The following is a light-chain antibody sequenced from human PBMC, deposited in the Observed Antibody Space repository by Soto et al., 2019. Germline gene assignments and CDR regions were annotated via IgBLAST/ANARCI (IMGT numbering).Light chain of an antibody. V-gene: IGKV3-20*01. CDR3: QQYGSSPPIT. J-gene: IGKJ5*01. CDR1: HSVSSSY. CDR2: GAS. Sequence: EIVLTQSPGTLSLSPGERATLSCGASHSVSSSYLAWYQQKPGQAPRLLIYGASSRATGIPDRFSDSGSGTDFTLTISRLEPEDFAVYYCQQYGSSPPITFGQGTRLEIK.